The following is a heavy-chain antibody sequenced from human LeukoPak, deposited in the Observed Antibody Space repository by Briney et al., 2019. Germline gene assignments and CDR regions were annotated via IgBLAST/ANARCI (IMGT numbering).Heavy chain of an antibody. Sequence: SETLSLTCAVYGVSFSGYYWSWIRQPPGKGLEWIGEINHSGSTNYNPSLKSRVTISVDTSKNQFSLKLSSVTAADTAVYYCARVKGTYYDYVWGSYRLNAFDIWGQGTMVTVSS. D-gene: IGHD3-16*02. CDR3: ARVKGTYYDYVWGSYRLNAFDI. J-gene: IGHJ3*02. CDR2: INHSGST. CDR1: GVSFSGYY. V-gene: IGHV4-34*01.